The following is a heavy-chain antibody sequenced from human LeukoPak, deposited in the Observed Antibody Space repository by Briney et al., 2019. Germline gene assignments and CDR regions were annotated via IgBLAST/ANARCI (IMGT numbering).Heavy chain of an antibody. J-gene: IGHJ4*01. D-gene: IGHD1-26*01. CDR1: GYTFTSYG. CDR3: AIVKGANFDY. Sequence: ASVKVSCKASGYTFTSYGISWVRQAPGQGLEWMGWNSPYNGNTNYAQKLQGRVTMTPDTSTSTAYMALRSLRSDDTAVYYCAIVKGANFDYWGPGTLVTASS. CDR2: NSPYNGNT. V-gene: IGHV1-18*01.